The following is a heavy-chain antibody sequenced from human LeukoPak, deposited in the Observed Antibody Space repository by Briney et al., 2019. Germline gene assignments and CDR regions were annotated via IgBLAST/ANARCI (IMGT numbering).Heavy chain of an antibody. CDR2: IYYSGST. CDR1: GGSISSSDYY. J-gene: IGHJ4*02. D-gene: IGHD6-13*01. Sequence: SQTLSLTCTVSGGSISSSDYYWSWIRQPPGKGLECIGYIYYSGSTYYNPSLKSRVTISVDTSKNQFSLKLSSVTAADTAVYYCARSSSWDANSFDYWGQGTLVTVSS. CDR3: ARSSSWDANSFDY. V-gene: IGHV4-30-4*01.